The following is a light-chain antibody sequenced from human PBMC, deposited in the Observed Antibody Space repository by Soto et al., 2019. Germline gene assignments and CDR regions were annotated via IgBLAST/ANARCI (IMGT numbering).Light chain of an antibody. V-gene: IGKV1-5*03. CDR1: QSVGSW. CDR3: QEYTSYSRT. CDR2: MVS. J-gene: IGKJ1*01. Sequence: DIPMTQSPSALSASVGDRVTITCRASQSVGSWLAWYQQKPGTAPKVLIYMVSLLESGVPSRFSGSGSGTDFTLTISSLQPDDSATYYCQEYTSYSRTFGQGTKVEIK.